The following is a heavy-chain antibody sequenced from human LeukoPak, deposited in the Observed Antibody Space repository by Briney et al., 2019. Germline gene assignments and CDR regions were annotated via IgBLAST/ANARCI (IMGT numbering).Heavy chain of an antibody. CDR2: ISSSGGST. CDR1: GFTFSSYG. J-gene: IGHJ5*02. Sequence: GRSLRLSCAASGFTFSSYGMSWVRPAPGEGLEWVSAISSSGGSTYYADSVKGRFTISRDNSKNTLYLQMNSLRAEDTAVYYCAKDLWSYGDSLDWFDPWGQGTLVTVSS. CDR3: AKDLWSYGDSLDWFDP. D-gene: IGHD4-17*01. V-gene: IGHV3-23*01.